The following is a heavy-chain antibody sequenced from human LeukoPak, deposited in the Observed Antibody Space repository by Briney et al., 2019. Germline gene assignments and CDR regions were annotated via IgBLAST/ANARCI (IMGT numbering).Heavy chain of an antibody. D-gene: IGHD3-3*01. Sequence: SETLSLTCTVSIGSINNGDYYWSWIRQSPAKGLEWIGYIYFTGAAYYNPSLKSRVTISVDASKNQFSLKLSSVTAADTAVYYCARVEGNYYYMDVWGKGTAVTVSS. CDR1: IGSINNGDYY. V-gene: IGHV4-30-4*02. J-gene: IGHJ6*03. CDR2: IYFTGAA. CDR3: ARVEGNYYYMDV.